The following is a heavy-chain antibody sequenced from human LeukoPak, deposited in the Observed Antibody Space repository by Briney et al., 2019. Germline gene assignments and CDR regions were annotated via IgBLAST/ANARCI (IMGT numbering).Heavy chain of an antibody. V-gene: IGHV4-34*01. CDR2: INHSGST. CDR3: ARAGGIVVVPAAHYGMDV. J-gene: IGHJ6*02. CDR1: GGSFSGYY. D-gene: IGHD2-2*01. Sequence: SETLSLTCAVYGGSFSGYYWGWIRQPPGKGLEWIGEINHSGSTNYNPSLKSRVTISVDTSKNQFSLKLSSVTAADTAVYYCARAGGIVVVPAAHYGMDVWGQGTTVTVSS.